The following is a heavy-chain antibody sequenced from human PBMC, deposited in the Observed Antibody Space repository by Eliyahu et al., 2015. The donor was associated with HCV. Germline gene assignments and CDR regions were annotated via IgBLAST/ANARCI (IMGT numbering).Heavy chain of an antibody. V-gene: IGHV4-61*02. CDR3: ARAADSSGYHWWYFDL. D-gene: IGHD3-22*01. Sequence: QVQLQESGPGLVKPSQTLSLTCTVSGGSISSGRYYWSWIRQPAGKGLEWIGRIYTSGSTNYNPSLNSRVTISVDTSNNQFSLKLSSVTAADTAVYYCARAADSSGYHWWYFDLWGRGTLVTVSS. CDR2: IYTSGST. CDR1: GGSISSGRYY. J-gene: IGHJ2*01.